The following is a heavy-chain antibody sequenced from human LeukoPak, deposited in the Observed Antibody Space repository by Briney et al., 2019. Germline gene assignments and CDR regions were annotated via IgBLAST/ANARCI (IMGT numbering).Heavy chain of an antibody. Sequence: GGSLRLSCTASGFTFGDYAVNWVRQAPGKGLEWVGFIRSKAYGETPEYAASVKGRFTISRDDSKSIAYLQMNRLKTEDTAVYYCARVGAWGYCSGGTCYSDYWGQGTLVTVSS. V-gene: IGHV3-49*04. CDR3: ARVGAWGYCSGGTCYSDY. CDR1: GFTFGDYA. CDR2: IRSKAYGETP. D-gene: IGHD2-15*01. J-gene: IGHJ4*02.